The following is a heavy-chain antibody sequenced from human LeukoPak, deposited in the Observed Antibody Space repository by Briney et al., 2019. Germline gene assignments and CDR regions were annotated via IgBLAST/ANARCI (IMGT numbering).Heavy chain of an antibody. CDR1: GGSISNYY. J-gene: IGHJ4*02. V-gene: IGHV4-59*12. CDR3: ARAGDIVVVVAGYYFDY. D-gene: IGHD2-15*01. Sequence: PSETLSLTCTVSGGSISNYYWSWIRQPPGKGLEWIGYIYYSGSTNYNPSLKSRVTISVDTSKNQFSLKLSSVTAADTAVYYCARAGDIVVVVAGYYFDYWGQGTLVTVSS. CDR2: IYYSGST.